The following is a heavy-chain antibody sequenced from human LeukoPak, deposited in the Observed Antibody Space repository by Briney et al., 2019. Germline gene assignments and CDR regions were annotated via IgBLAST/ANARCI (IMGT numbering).Heavy chain of an antibody. D-gene: IGHD2-15*01. J-gene: IGHJ3*02. Sequence: SETLSLTCTVSGGSISSHYWSWIRQPPGKGLEWIGYIYYSGSTNYNPSLKSRVTISVDTSKNQFSLKLSSVTAADTAVYYCARGRYCSADICTGGDSFDIWGQGTMVSVSP. V-gene: IGHV4-59*11. CDR3: ARGRYCSADICTGGDSFDI. CDR1: GGSISSHY. CDR2: IYYSGST.